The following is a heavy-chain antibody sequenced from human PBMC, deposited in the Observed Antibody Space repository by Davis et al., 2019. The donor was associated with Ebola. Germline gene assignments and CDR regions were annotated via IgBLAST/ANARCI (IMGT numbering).Heavy chain of an antibody. CDR2: ISWNSGKI. V-gene: IGHV3-9*01. J-gene: IGHJ4*02. D-gene: IGHD3-16*01. CDR3: TKDRGLGDPNYFDD. Sequence: SLKISCAASGFTFDDHSMHWVRQAPGKGLEWVSGISWNSGKIGYADSVKGRFTISRDNAKNSLYLQMKSLRVEDTALYYCTKDRGLGDPNYFDDWGQGTLVTVSS. CDR1: GFTFDDHS.